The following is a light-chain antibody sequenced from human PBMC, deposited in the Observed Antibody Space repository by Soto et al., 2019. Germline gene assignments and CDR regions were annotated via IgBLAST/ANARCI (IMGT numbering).Light chain of an antibody. V-gene: IGLV2-8*01. CDR1: SSDIGGYNS. CDR3: SSYTSSSTLV. J-gene: IGLJ2*01. CDR2: EVN. Sequence: QSALTQPPSASGSPGQSVTISCTGTSSDIGGYNSVSWYQQHPGKAPRLMIYEVNKRPSGVPDRFSGSKSGNTASLTLSGLQAEDEADYYCSSYTSSSTLVFGGGTKLTVL.